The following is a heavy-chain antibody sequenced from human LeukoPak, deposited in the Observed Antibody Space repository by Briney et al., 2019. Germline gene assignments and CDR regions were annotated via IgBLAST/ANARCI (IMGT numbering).Heavy chain of an antibody. V-gene: IGHV3-64D*06. CDR3: VKQGPLAAYYFDY. J-gene: IGHJ4*02. CDR1: GFTFSRFA. CDR2: ISTNGDST. Sequence: GGSLRLSCSAFGFTFSRFAMHWVRQAPGKGLEYVSAISTNGDSTYYADSVKGRFTISRDNSKNTLNLQMSSLRAEDTAVYYCVKQGPLAAYYFDYWGQGTLVTVSS. D-gene: IGHD3-16*01.